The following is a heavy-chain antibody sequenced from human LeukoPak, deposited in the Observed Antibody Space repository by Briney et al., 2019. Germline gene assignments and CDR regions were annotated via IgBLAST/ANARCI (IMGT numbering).Heavy chain of an antibody. CDR3: ARALPAVAGPRFDP. CDR2: INHSGST. J-gene: IGHJ5*02. Sequence: SETLSLTCAVYGGSFSGYYWSWIRQPPGKGLEWIGEINHSGSTNYNPSLKSRVTISVDTSKNQFSLKLSSVTAADTAVYYSARALPAVAGPRFDPWGQGTLVTVSS. V-gene: IGHV4-34*01. CDR1: GGSFSGYY. D-gene: IGHD6-19*01.